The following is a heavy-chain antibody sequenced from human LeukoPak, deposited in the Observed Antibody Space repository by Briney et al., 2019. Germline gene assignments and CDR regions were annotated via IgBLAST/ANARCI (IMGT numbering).Heavy chain of an antibody. V-gene: IGHV1-2*06. CDR2: INPNSGGT. D-gene: IGHD3-16*02. CDR1: GYTFTGYY. Sequence: GSSVKVSCKASGYTFTGYYMHWVRQAPGHGLEWMGRINPNSGGTNYAQKFQGRVTMTRDTSISTAYIELSRLRSDDTAVYYCAREEEYYDYVWGSYRSGFDYWGQGTLVTVSS. J-gene: IGHJ4*02. CDR3: AREEEYYDYVWGSYRSGFDY.